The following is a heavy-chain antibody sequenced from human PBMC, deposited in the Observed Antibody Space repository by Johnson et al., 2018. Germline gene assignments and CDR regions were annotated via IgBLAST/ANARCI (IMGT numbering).Heavy chain of an antibody. CDR2: ISISSTLT. Sequence: EVQLLETGGGLVQPGGSLRLSCAASGFSFDSYTMNWVRQAPGKGLEWRSYISISSTLTYYADSVRGRFTISRDNAKNSLYLQMNSLRDEDTAVYYCARDKSYAFDIWGQGTMVTVSS. CDR1: GFSFDSYT. V-gene: IGHV3-48*02. J-gene: IGHJ3*02. CDR3: ARDKSYAFDI.